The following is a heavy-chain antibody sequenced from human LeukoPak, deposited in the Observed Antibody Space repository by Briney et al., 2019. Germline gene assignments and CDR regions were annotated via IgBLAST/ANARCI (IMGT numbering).Heavy chain of an antibody. D-gene: IGHD2-15*01. CDR2: IYYSGST. CDR3: ARGGVYYYYMDV. Sequence: PSETLSLTCAVYGGSFSGYYWSWIRQPPGQGLEWIGYIYYSGSTNYNPSLKSRVTISVDTSKNQFSLKLSSVTTADTAVYYCARGGVYYYYMDVWGKGTTVTVSS. J-gene: IGHJ6*03. V-gene: IGHV4-59*01. CDR1: GGSFSGYY.